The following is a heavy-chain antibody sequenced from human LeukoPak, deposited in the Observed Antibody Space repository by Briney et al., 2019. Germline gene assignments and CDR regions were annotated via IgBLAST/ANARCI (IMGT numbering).Heavy chain of an antibody. CDR2: VSSSGRHM. Sequence: GGSLRLSCAASGFTFSSYSMNWVRQAPGKGLEWVSSVSSSGRHMYYADSVKGRFTISRDNSKNTLYLQMNSLRAEDTAVYYCAKDYYYGSGSYPINWFDPWGQGTLVTVSS. J-gene: IGHJ5*02. D-gene: IGHD3-10*01. V-gene: IGHV3-21*04. CDR1: GFTFSSYS. CDR3: AKDYYYGSGSYPINWFDP.